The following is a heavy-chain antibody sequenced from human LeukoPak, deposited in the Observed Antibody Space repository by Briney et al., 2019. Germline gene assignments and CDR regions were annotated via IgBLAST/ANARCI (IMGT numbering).Heavy chain of an antibody. Sequence: GGSLRLSCAASGFTFSSYEMNWVRQAPGKGLEWVSYISSSGSTIYYADSVKGRFTISRDNSKNTLYLQMNSLRAEDTALYYCAKSRNFYYYFMEVSGRGTKVTISS. J-gene: IGHJ6*03. CDR1: GFTFSSYE. CDR3: AKSRNFYYYFMEV. CDR2: ISSSGSTI. V-gene: IGHV3-48*03.